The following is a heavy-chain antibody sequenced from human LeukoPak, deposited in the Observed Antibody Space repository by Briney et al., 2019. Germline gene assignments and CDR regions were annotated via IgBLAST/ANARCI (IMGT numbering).Heavy chain of an antibody. D-gene: IGHD3-16*02. CDR1: GFTFSSYD. V-gene: IGHV3-23*01. CDR3: AKDHPTAGVITY. J-gene: IGHJ4*02. CDR2: ISGSGGST. Sequence: RFLIVSCADTGFTFSSYDMSWVRKAPGKGLEWVSAISGSGGSTYYADSVKGRFTISRDNSKNTLYLQMNSLRAEDTAVYYCAKDHPTAGVITYWGQGTLVTVSS.